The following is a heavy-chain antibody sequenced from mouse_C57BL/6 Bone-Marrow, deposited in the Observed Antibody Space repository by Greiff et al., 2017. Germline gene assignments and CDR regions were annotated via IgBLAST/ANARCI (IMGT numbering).Heavy chain of an antibody. CDR1: GFSFNTFA. CDR3: VRHSHLPRGAMDY. Sequence: DAGGGLVQPKGSLTLSCAASGFSFNTFAMIWVRQAPGTGLEWVARIRSKSNNYATYYADSVKDRFTISRDDTESMLYLQLNNLKTEDTAMYYWVRHSHLPRGAMDYWGQGTSVTVSS. V-gene: IGHV10-1*01. CDR2: IRSKSNNYAT. D-gene: IGHD5-1*01. J-gene: IGHJ4*01.